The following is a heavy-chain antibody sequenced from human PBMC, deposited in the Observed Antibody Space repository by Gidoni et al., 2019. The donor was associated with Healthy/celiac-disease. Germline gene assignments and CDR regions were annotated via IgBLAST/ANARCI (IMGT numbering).Heavy chain of an antibody. V-gene: IGHV1-46*01. Sequence: QVQLVQSGAEVKKPGASVKVSCKASGYTFTSYYMHWVRQAPGQGLEWMGIINPSGGSTSYAQKFQGRVTMTRDTSTSTVYMELSSLRSEDTAVYYCYIGVIAARPPRAYYFDYWGQGTLVTVSS. J-gene: IGHJ4*02. CDR1: GYTFTSYY. D-gene: IGHD6-6*01. CDR2: INPSGGST. CDR3: YIGVIAARPPRAYYFDY.